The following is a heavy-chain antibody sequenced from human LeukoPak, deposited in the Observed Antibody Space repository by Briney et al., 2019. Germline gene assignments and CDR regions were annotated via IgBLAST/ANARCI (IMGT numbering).Heavy chain of an antibody. CDR2: INAGNGNT. CDR3: ARVVDGYSSSWYGLYFDY. V-gene: IGHV1-3*01. Sequence: EASMKVSCKASGYAFTSYAMHWVRQAPGQRLEWMGWINAGNGNTKYSQKFQGRVTITRDTSASTAYMELSSLRSEDTAVYYCARVVDGYSSSWYGLYFDYWGQGTLVTVSS. D-gene: IGHD6-13*01. J-gene: IGHJ4*02. CDR1: GYAFTSYA.